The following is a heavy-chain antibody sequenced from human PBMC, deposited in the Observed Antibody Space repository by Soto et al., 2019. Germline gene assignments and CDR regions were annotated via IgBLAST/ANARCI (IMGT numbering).Heavy chain of an antibody. CDR1: GGSISSYY. V-gene: IGHV4-59*08. CDR3: ARTMVRGVAFDI. D-gene: IGHD3-10*01. Sequence: SETLSLTCTVSGGSISSYYWSWIRQPPGKGLEWIGYIYYSGSTNYNPSLKSRVTISVDTSKNQFSLKLSSVTAADTAVYYCARTMVRGVAFDIWGQGTMVTVSS. CDR2: IYYSGST. J-gene: IGHJ3*02.